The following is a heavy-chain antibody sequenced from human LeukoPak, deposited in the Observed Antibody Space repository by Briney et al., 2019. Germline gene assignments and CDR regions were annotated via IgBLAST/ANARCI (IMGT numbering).Heavy chain of an antibody. CDR2: IFYSGST. CDR3: ARHRGAVAATGFYWFDP. V-gene: IGHV4-59*08. Sequence: SETLSLTCTVSGGSISPYYWSWIRQPPGKGLEWIGYIFYSGSTNYNPSLKSRVTISLDTSKNQFSLKLSSVTAADTAVYYCARHRGAVAATGFYWFDPWGQGTLVTVSS. D-gene: IGHD6-19*01. J-gene: IGHJ5*02. CDR1: GGSISPYY.